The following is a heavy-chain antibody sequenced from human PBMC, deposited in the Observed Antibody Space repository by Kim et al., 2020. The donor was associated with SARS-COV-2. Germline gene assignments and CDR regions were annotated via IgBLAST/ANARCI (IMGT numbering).Heavy chain of an antibody. CDR2: ISYDGSNK. CDR1: GFTFSSYG. V-gene: IGHV3-33*05. Sequence: GGSLRLSCAASGFTFSSYGMHWVRQAPGKGLEWVAVISYDGSNKYYADSVKGRFTISRDNSKNTLYLQMNSLRAEDTAVYYCARAYGSGSYYGWANFDYWRQGTLVTVSS. D-gene: IGHD3-10*01. CDR3: ARAYGSGSYYGWANFDY. J-gene: IGHJ4*02.